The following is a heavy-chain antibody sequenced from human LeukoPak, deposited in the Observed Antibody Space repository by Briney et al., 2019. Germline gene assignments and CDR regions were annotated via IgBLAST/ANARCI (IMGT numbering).Heavy chain of an antibody. V-gene: IGHV3-7*01. CDR2: IRRDGIEK. CDR3: VRDIDY. Sequence: GGSLRLSCAASGFTFSTYWMSWVRQPPGKGLEWVANIRRDGIEKHYVDSVKGRFTISRDNAKNSLYLQLNSLRDEDTAVYYCVRDIDYWGQGTLVTVSS. CDR1: GFTFSTYW. J-gene: IGHJ4*02.